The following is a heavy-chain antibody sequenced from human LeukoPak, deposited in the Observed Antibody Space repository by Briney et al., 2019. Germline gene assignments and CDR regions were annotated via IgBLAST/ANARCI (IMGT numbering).Heavy chain of an antibody. V-gene: IGHV3-23*01. Sequence: GGSLRLSCAASGFTFSSYTMSWVRQAPGKGLEWVSAISGSGGTTYYADSVKGRFTVSRDNSKNTLYVQMNSLRAEDTAVYYCAKGIRGPAGVGLDYWGQGTLVTVSS. D-gene: IGHD5-18*01. CDR1: GFTFSSYT. CDR3: AKGIRGPAGVGLDY. CDR2: ISGSGGTT. J-gene: IGHJ4*02.